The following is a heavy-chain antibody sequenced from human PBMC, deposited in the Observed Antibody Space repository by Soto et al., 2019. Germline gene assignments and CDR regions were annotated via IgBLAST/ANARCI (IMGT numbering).Heavy chain of an antibody. V-gene: IGHV1-18*01. J-gene: IGHJ6*02. Sequence: QVQLVQSGVELKKPGASVEVSCKASGYSFTTYGISWVRQAPGRGLEWMGWISTWNADRIYAQKVQGRVTMTTDTSTTTAKMELRSLTSDDTAVYYCTRDTGVGAEGSATYGMDVWGQGTAVTVSS. CDR1: GYSFTTYG. CDR3: TRDTGVGAEGSATYGMDV. CDR2: ISTWNADR. D-gene: IGHD3-10*01.